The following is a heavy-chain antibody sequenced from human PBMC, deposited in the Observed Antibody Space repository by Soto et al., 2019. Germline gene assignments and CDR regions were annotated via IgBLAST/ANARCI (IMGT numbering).Heavy chain of an antibody. D-gene: IGHD3-16*01. CDR3: ARGWDMIYYFDY. CDR1: GVSVSSGSYY. V-gene: IGHV4-61*01. Sequence: PSETLSLTCTVSGVSVSSGSYYWSWIRQPPGKGLEWIGYIYYSGSTNYNPSLKSRVTISVDTSKNQFSLKLSSVTAADTAVYYCARGWDMIYYFDYWGQGTLVTVSS. CDR2: IYYSGST. J-gene: IGHJ4*02.